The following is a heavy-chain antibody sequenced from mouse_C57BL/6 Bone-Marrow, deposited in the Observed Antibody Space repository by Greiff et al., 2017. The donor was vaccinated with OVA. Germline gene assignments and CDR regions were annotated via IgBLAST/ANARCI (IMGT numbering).Heavy chain of an antibody. CDR1: GFNIKDDY. Sequence: EVKLMESGAELVRPGASVKLSCTASGFNIKDDYMHWVKQRPEQGLEWIGWIDPENGDTEYASKFQGKATITADTSSNTAYLQLSSLTSEDTAVYYCTRGLSLTWFAYWGQGTLVTVSA. D-gene: IGHD1-1*02. CDR3: TRGLSLTWFAY. V-gene: IGHV14-4*01. J-gene: IGHJ3*01. CDR2: IDPENGDT.